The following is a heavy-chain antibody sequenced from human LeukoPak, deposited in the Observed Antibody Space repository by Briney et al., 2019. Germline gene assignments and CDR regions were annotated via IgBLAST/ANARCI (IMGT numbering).Heavy chain of an antibody. CDR2: IYTSGST. J-gene: IGHJ4*02. D-gene: IGHD2-2*01. Sequence: SQTLSLTCTVSGGSISSGSYYWSWIRQPAGKGLEWIGRIYTSGSTNYNPPLKGRVTISVDTSKNQFSLKLSSVTAADTAVYYCARTRVVPAANYFDYWGQGTLVTVSS. CDR1: GGSISSGSYY. CDR3: ARTRVVPAANYFDY. V-gene: IGHV4-61*02.